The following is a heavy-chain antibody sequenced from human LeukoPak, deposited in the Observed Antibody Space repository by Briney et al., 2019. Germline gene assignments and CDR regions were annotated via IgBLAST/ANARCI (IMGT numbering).Heavy chain of an antibody. CDR3: ARSAVTGPGWIDP. V-gene: IGHV3-53*01. Sequence: GGSLRLSCAASGFTVSSNYMTWVRQAPGKGLEWVSGIYSGGSTYYADSVKGRFTISRDNSKNTLYLQVNGLRGDDTAVYYSARSAVTGPGWIDPWGQGTLVTVSS. CDR1: GFTVSSNY. D-gene: IGHD6-19*01. CDR2: IYSGGST. J-gene: IGHJ5*02.